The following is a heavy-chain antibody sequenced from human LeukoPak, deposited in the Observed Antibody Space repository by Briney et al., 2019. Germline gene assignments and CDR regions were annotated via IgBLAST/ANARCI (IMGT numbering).Heavy chain of an antibody. D-gene: IGHD1-26*01. Sequence: SETLSLTCTVSGGSISSYYWSWIRQPPGKGLEWIGYIYYSGGTNYNPSLKSRVTISVDTSKNQFSLKLSSVTAADTAVYYCASHNEEETGATRNAFDIWGQGTMVTVSS. CDR3: ASHNEEETGATRNAFDI. V-gene: IGHV4-59*08. J-gene: IGHJ3*02. CDR1: GGSISSYY. CDR2: IYYSGGT.